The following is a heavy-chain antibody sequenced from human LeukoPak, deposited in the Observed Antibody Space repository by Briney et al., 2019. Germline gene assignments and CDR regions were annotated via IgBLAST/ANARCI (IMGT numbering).Heavy chain of an antibody. D-gene: IGHD3-22*01. CDR3: ARAGGYGGVLNF. CDR2: INSDGSTT. V-gene: IGHV3-74*01. J-gene: IGHJ4*02. CDR1: GFTFSTYW. Sequence: GGSLRLSCAASGFTFSTYWMHWVRQAPGKGLVWVSLINSDGSTTTYGDSMRGRFTISRDNAKNTLNLQMNSVTAEDTAVYYCARAGGYGGVLNFWGQGTLVTVSS.